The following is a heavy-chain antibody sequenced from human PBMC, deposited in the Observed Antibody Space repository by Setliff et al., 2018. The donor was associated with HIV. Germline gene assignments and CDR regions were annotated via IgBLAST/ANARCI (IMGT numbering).Heavy chain of an antibody. V-gene: IGHV4-4*07. CDR3: ARIFGDQGYYYGMDV. CDR2: IYISGST. J-gene: IGHJ6*02. Sequence: SETLSLTCTVSGGSISSYYWSWIRQPAGKGLEWIGHIYISGSTNYNPSFNSRVTMSVDTSKNQFSLRLTSVTAADTAMYHCARIFGDQGYYYGMDVWGQGTTVTVSS. D-gene: IGHD3-3*01. CDR1: GGSISSYY.